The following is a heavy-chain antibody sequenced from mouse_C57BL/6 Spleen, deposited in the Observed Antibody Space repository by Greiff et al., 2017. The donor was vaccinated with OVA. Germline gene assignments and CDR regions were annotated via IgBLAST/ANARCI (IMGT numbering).Heavy chain of an antibody. D-gene: IGHD1-1*01. J-gene: IGHJ4*01. CDR2: INPSTGGT. CDR1: GYSFTGYY. CDR3: ARSGITNYYAMDY. Sequence: EVQLQESGPELVKPGASVKISCKASGYSFTGYYMNWVKQSPEKSLEWIGEINPSTGGTTYNQKFKAKATLTVDKSSSTAYMQLKSLTSEDSAVYYCARSGITNYYAMDYWGQGTSVTVSS. V-gene: IGHV1-42*01.